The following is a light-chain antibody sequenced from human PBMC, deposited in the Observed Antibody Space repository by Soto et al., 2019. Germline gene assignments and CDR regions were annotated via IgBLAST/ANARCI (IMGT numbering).Light chain of an antibody. Sequence: QAVVTQEPSFSVSPGGTVTLTCGLTSGSVSTNYHPSWYQQTPGQAPRTLIHSTNTRSSGVPDRFSGSILGNKAALTITGVQADDQSDYYCVLYMGSGIWMFGGGTKVTVL. V-gene: IGLV8-61*01. CDR2: STN. CDR3: VLYMGSGIWM. J-gene: IGLJ3*02. CDR1: SGSVSTNYH.